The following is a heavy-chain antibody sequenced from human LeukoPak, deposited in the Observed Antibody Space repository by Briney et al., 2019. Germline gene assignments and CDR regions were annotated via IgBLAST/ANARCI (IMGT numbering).Heavy chain of an antibody. V-gene: IGHV4-59*01. CDR1: GGSISSYY. Sequence: SETLSLTCTVSGGSISSYYWSWIRQPPGKGLEWIGYIYYSGSTNYSPSLKSRVTISVDTSKNQFSLKLSSVTAADTAVYYCARDQGSGWQNWFDPWGQGTLVTVSS. CDR2: IYYSGST. D-gene: IGHD6-19*01. CDR3: ARDQGSGWQNWFDP. J-gene: IGHJ5*02.